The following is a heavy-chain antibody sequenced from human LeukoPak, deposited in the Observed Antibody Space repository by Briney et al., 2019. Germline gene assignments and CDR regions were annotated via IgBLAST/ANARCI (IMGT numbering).Heavy chain of an antibody. V-gene: IGHV4-61*02. CDR1: GGSISSGSYY. D-gene: IGHD2-2*03. CDR2: IYTSGST. CDR3: ARDIGYCSSTSCYGGGPWYFDL. J-gene: IGHJ2*01. Sequence: SETLSLTCTVSGGSISSGSYYWSWIRQPAGKGLEWIGRIYTSGSTNYNPSLKSRVTISVDTSKNQFSLKLSSVTAADTAVYYCARDIGYCSSTSCYGGGPWYFDLWGRGTLVTVSS.